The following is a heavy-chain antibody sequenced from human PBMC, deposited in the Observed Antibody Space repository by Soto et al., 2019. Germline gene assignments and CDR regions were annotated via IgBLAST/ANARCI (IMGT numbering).Heavy chain of an antibody. CDR2: INPSGGST. Sequence: ASVKVSCKASGYTFNSYYMHWVQQAPGQGLEWMGIINPSGGSTSYAQKFQGRVTMTRDTSTSTVYMELSSLRSEDTAVYYCARVSGFLSGTTKVYWFDPWGQGTLVTVSS. D-gene: IGHD1-1*01. CDR3: ARVSGFLSGTTKVYWFDP. J-gene: IGHJ5*02. V-gene: IGHV1-46*02. CDR1: GYTFNSYY.